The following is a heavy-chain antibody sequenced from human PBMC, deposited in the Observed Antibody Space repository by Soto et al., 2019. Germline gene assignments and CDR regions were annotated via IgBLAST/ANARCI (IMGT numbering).Heavy chain of an antibody. CDR3: ARQFIGIAAPGQITTYYYYYYGMDV. CDR1: GYSFTSYW. Sequence: PGESLKISCKGSGYSFTSYWIGWVRQMPGKGLEWMGIIYPGDSDTRYSPSFQGQVTISADKSISTAYLQWSSLKASDTAMYYCARQFIGIAAPGQITTYYYYYYGMDVWGQGTTVTVSS. D-gene: IGHD6-6*01. J-gene: IGHJ6*02. CDR2: IYPGDSDT. V-gene: IGHV5-51*01.